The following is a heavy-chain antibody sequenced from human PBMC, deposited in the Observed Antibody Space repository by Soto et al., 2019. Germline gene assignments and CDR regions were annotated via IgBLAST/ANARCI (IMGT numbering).Heavy chain of an antibody. V-gene: IGHV1-3*01. CDR3: ASNNIGSWYRYTYYYCMDV. D-gene: IGHD6-13*01. CDR1: GYIFTNYA. J-gene: IGHJ6*02. Sequence: GASVKVSCKASGYIFTNYAMHWVRQAPGQRLEWMGWINAANGNTKYSQKFQGRVTITTDTSASTAYMELSSLRAEDTAVYYCASNNIGSWYRYTYYYCMDVWGHGTTVTVS. CDR2: INAANGNT.